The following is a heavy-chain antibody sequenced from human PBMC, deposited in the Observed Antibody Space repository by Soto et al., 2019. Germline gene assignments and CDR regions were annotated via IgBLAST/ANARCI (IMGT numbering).Heavy chain of an antibody. J-gene: IGHJ3*02. CDR2: INPRGGST. CDR1: GYTFSNYY. D-gene: IGHD5-12*01. CDR3: ARAPRDGYNTDAFDI. Sequence: QVQLVQSGAEVQKPGASVKVSCKASGYTFSNYYMHWVRQAPGQGLEWMGIINPRGGSTSYAQKFQGRVTMNRDTSTSTVYMELSSLRFEDTAVYYCARAPRDGYNTDAFDIWGQGTMVTVSS. V-gene: IGHV1-46*01.